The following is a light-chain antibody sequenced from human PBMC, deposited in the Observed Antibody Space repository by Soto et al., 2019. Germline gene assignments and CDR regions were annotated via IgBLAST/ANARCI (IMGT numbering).Light chain of an antibody. CDR3: SSYGGYNNVI. V-gene: IGLV2-8*01. J-gene: IGLJ2*01. CDR1: SSDVGGYNY. Sequence: QSVLTQPPSASGSPGQSVTISCTGTSSDVGGYNYVSWYQQHPDKAPKLIIYEVSKRPSGVPDRFSGSKSGNTASLTVSGLQAEDEADYYCSSYGGYNNVIFGGGTSSPS. CDR2: EVS.